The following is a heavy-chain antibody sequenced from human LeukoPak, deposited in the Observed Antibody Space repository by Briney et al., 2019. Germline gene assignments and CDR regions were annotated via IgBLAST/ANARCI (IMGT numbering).Heavy chain of an antibody. CDR1: GGSFSGYY. V-gene: IGHV4-34*01. CDR3: ANIRKAYFDI. CDR2: INHSGST. J-gene: IGHJ3*02. Sequence: PSETLSLTCAVYGGSFSGYYWSWIRQPRGKGLEWIGEINHSGSTNYNPSLKSRVTISVDTSKNQFSLKLSSVTAADTAVYYCANIRKAYFDIWGQGTMVTVSS. D-gene: IGHD1-14*01.